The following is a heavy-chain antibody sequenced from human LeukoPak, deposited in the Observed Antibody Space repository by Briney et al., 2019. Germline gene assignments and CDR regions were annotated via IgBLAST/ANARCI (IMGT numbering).Heavy chain of an antibody. CDR2: ISGSGSHK. V-gene: IGHV3-21*01. J-gene: IGHJ3*02. D-gene: IGHD2-15*01. Sequence: PGGSLRLSCAGAGFTFRNYHMFWVRQAPGKGLEWVSSISGSGSHKDYADSVKGRFTISRDNAKNSLYLQMNSLRAEDTAVYYCARGYEHDAFDIWGQGTMVTVSS. CDR3: ARGYEHDAFDI. CDR1: GFTFRNYH.